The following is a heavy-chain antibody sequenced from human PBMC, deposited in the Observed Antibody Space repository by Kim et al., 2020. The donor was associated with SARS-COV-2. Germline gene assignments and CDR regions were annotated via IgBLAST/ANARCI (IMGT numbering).Heavy chain of an antibody. V-gene: IGHV3-23*01. CDR1: GFTFSSYA. J-gene: IGHJ6*02. CDR2: ISGSGGST. Sequence: GGSLRLSCAASGFTFSSYAMSWVRQAPGKGLEWFSAISGSGGSTYYADSVKGRFTISRDNSKNTLYLQMNSLRAEDTAVYYCATSGVEGSGSYYNVGRYYGMDVWGQGTTVTVSS. CDR3: ATSGVEGSGSYYNVGRYYGMDV. D-gene: IGHD3-10*01.